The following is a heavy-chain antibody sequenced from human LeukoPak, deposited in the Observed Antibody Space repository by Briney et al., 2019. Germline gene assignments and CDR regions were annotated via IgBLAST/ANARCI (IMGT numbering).Heavy chain of an antibody. CDR3: ARGPGRYNNGWFVY. D-gene: IGHD6-19*01. Sequence: SETLSLTCSVHGGSFSGFYWTWLRQTPGKGLEWIGEINHRGVTIYNPSLKSRVTISEDTSENQFSLQLSSVTAADTAVYYCARGPGRYNNGWFVYWGQGTLVTVSA. V-gene: IGHV4-34*01. J-gene: IGHJ4*02. CDR1: GGSFSGFY. CDR2: INHRGVT.